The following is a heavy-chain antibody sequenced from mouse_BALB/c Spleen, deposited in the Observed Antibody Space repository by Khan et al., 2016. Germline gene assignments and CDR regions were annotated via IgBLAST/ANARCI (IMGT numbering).Heavy chain of an antibody. CDR3: ARRYYRYDDALDY. Sequence: EVQLQESGPGLVKPSQSLSLTCTVTGYSITSDYAWNWIRQFPGNKLEWMGYISYSGSTNYNPSLKSRISITRDTSKNQFFLQLNSVTTEDTATHDCARRYYRYDDALDYWGQGTSVTVSS. CDR2: ISYSGST. J-gene: IGHJ4*01. D-gene: IGHD2-14*01. V-gene: IGHV3-2*02. CDR1: GYSITSDYA.